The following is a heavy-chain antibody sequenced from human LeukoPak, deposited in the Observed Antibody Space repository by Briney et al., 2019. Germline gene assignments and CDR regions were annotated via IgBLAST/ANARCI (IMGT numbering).Heavy chain of an antibody. CDR1: GFTFSSYW. V-gene: IGHV3-7*01. Sequence: QPGGSLRLSCAASGFTFSSYWMSWVRQAPGKGLEWVANIKQDGSEKYYVDSVKGRFTISRDNAKNSLYLQMNSLRAEDTAVYYCAREGYYDILTGYQRTLIWGQGTMVTVSS. J-gene: IGHJ3*02. D-gene: IGHD3-9*01. CDR3: AREGYYDILTGYQRTLI. CDR2: IKQDGSEK.